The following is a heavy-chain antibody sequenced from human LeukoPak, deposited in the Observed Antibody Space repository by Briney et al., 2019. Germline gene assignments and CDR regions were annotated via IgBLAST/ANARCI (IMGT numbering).Heavy chain of an antibody. CDR1: GFTFDDYA. V-gene: IGHV3-9*01. CDR3: ASNSMVRGKGTDY. Sequence: GGSLRLSCTVSGFTFDDYAMHWVRHTPGKGLEWVAGITWNRDNIGYGDSVKGRFTISRDNAKNSLYLQMNSLRAEDTAVYYCASNSMVRGKGTDYWGQGTLVTVSS. CDR2: ITWNRDNI. D-gene: IGHD3-10*01. J-gene: IGHJ4*02.